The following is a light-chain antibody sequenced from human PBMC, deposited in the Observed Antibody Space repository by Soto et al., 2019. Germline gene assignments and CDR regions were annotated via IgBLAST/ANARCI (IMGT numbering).Light chain of an antibody. CDR3: QQYYSSPLPIT. CDR2: AAS. Sequence: AIRMTQSPSSLSASTGDRVTITCRASQGISSYLAWYQQKPGKSPKLLIYAASTLQSGVPSRFSGSGSGTEFTLTIRCLQSEDFATYYCQQYYSSPLPITFGQGTRLEIK. J-gene: IGKJ5*01. CDR1: QGISSY. V-gene: IGKV1-8*01.